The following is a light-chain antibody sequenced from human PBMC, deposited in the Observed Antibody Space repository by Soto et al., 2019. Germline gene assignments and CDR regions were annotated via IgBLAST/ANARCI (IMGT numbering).Light chain of an antibody. CDR1: RRDVGGYNY. CDR2: DVS. Sequence: QSVLTHPASVSGSPGQAITISCTGTRRDVGGYNYVSWYQQHPGKAPKLMIYDVSNRPSGVSNRFSGSKSGNTASLTISGLQAEDEADYYCSSYTSSSTYVFGTGTKVTVL. V-gene: IGLV2-14*01. CDR3: SSYTSSSTYV. J-gene: IGLJ1*01.